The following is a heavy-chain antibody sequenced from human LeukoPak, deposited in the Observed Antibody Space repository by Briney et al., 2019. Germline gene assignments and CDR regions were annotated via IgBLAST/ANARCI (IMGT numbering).Heavy chain of an antibody. CDR3: ASLYCSSTSCPMDV. CDR2: IFYSGST. Sequence: SETLSLTCTVSGGSISSSSYYWGWIRQPPGKGLEWIGSIFYSGSTYYNPSLKSRVTISVDMSKNHFSLKLNSVTAADTAVYYCASLYCSSTSCPMDVWGKGTTVTVSS. V-gene: IGHV4-39*07. D-gene: IGHD2-2*01. J-gene: IGHJ6*03. CDR1: GGSISSSSYY.